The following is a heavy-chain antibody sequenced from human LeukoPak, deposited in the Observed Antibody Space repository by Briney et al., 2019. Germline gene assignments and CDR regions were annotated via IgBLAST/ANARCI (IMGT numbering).Heavy chain of an antibody. CDR3: ARGRRDGYNPFDY. J-gene: IGHJ4*02. V-gene: IGHV4-59*01. CDR1: GGSISSYY. Sequence: KSSETLSLTCTVSGGSISSYYWSWIRQSPGKGLEWIGYIYYSGSTNYNPSLKSRVTISVDTSKNQFSLKLSSVTAADTAVYYCARGRRDGYNPFDYWGQGTLVTVSS. D-gene: IGHD5-24*01. CDR2: IYYSGST.